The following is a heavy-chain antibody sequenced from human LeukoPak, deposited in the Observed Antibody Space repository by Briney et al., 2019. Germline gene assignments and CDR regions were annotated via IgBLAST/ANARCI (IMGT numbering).Heavy chain of an antibody. J-gene: IGHJ6*02. Sequence: SETLSLTCTVSGGSISSYYWRWIRQPPGKGLEWIGYIYHSGSTYYNPSLKSRVTISVDRSKNQFSLKLSSVTAADTAVYYCARDRWVVVAATPRYHYYGMDVWGQGTTVTVSS. CDR3: ARDRWVVVAATPRYHYYGMDV. CDR2: IYHSGST. V-gene: IGHV4-59*12. CDR1: GGSISSYY. D-gene: IGHD2-15*01.